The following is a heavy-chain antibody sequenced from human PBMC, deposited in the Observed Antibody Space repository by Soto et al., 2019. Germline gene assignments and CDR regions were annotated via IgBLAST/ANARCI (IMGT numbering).Heavy chain of an antibody. CDR3: ARGSRAYFDY. CDR1: GFTFSSYA. V-gene: IGHV3-30-3*01. Sequence: QVQLVESGGGVVQPGRSLRLSCAASGFTFSSYAMHWVRQAPGKGLEWVAVIPYDGSNKYYADSVKGRFTISRDNSKNTLYLQMNSLRAEDTAVYYCARGSRAYFDYWGQGTLVTVSS. J-gene: IGHJ4*02. CDR2: IPYDGSNK.